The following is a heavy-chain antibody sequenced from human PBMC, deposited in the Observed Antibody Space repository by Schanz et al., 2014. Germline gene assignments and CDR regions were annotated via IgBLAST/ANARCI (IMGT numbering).Heavy chain of an antibody. J-gene: IGHJ4*02. V-gene: IGHV1-18*04. Sequence: QVQLVQSGAEVKKPGSSMKVSCKASGGTFSTYPINWLRQAPGQGLEWMGRISAYNGNTNYAQKLQGRVTMTRDTSASTAYMELTSLRSEDTAVYFCARGGYSSGWYDRDIAHFDYWGQGTLVTVSS. CDR2: ISAYNGNT. CDR1: GGTFSTYP. CDR3: ARGGYSSGWYDRDIAHFDY. D-gene: IGHD6-19*01.